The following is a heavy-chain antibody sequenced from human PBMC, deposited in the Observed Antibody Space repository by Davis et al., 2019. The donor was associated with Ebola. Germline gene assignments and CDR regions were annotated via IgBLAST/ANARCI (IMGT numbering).Heavy chain of an antibody. D-gene: IGHD3-22*01. Sequence: ASVKVSCKASGYTFTSYDISWVRQAPGQGLEWMGWISAYNGNTNYAQKLQGRVTMTTDTSTSTAYMELRSLRSDDTAVYYCARVGATMIVVVIGEYGMDVWGQGTTVTVSS. CDR1: GYTFTSYD. V-gene: IGHV1-18*04. CDR2: ISAYNGNT. J-gene: IGHJ6*02. CDR3: ARVGATMIVVVIGEYGMDV.